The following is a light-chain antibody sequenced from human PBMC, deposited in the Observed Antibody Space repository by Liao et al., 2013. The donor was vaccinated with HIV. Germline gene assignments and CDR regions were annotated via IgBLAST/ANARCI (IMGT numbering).Light chain of an antibody. V-gene: IGLV3-1*01. Sequence: SYELTQPPSVSVSPGQTATITCSGEKLGAKYACWYQQQPGRSPVLVMFQDNRRPSGIPQRFSGSNSGNTAILVISGTQVMDEADYYCQAWDSTISYVFGTGTKVTVV. J-gene: IGLJ1*01. CDR1: KLGAKY. CDR2: QDN. CDR3: QAWDSTISYV.